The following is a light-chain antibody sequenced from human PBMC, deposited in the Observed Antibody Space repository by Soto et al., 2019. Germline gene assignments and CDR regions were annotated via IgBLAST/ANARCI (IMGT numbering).Light chain of an antibody. V-gene: IGKV3D-15*01. CDR1: QSVSSN. Sequence: EVVMTQSPVTLSVSPGERATLSCRASQSVSSNLAWYQQKPGQAPSLLIYGAFNRATGIPDRFSGTGSGTDFTLTISRLEPGDFAVYYCQQYNNWPPITFGQGTRLEVK. CDR2: GAF. J-gene: IGKJ5*01. CDR3: QQYNNWPPIT.